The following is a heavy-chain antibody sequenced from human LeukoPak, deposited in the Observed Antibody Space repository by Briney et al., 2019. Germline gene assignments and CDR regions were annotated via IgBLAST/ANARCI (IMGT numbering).Heavy chain of an antibody. V-gene: IGHV4-34*01. J-gene: IGHJ4*02. Sequence: SETLSLTCAVYGGSFSGYYWSWIRQPPGKGLEWIGEINHSGSTYYNPSLKSRLTISVDTSKSQFSLKVNSVTAADTAVYYCARVPIGAFRLATYFDYWGQGTLVTVSS. D-gene: IGHD1-26*01. CDR1: GGSFSGYY. CDR3: ARVPIGAFRLATYFDY. CDR2: INHSGST.